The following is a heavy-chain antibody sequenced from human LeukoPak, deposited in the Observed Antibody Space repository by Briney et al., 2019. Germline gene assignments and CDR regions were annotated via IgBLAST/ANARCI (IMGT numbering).Heavy chain of an antibody. CDR3: ARDIPDFWSGQSRDFFDY. CDR2: ISSSSSYI. CDR1: GSTFSSYS. J-gene: IGHJ4*02. Sequence: GGSLRLSCAASGSTFSSYSMNWVRQAPGKGLEWVSSISSSSSYIYYADSVKGRFTISRDNAKNSLYLQMNSLRAEDTAVYYCARDIPDFWSGQSRDFFDYWGQGTLVTVSS. V-gene: IGHV3-21*01. D-gene: IGHD3-3*01.